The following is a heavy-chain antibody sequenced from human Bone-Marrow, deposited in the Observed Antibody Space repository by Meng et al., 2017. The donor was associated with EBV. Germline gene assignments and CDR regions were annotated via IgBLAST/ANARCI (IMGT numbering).Heavy chain of an antibody. Sequence: QVARQEVVPGLVNPSGTLSLTCTVSGSSVSGGTYHWSWIRRPPGKELEWIGYIYDGRTTIYNPSLKSRVTILVDASKNQFSLKLSSVTTADTAVYYCAKSRSSTPGVVDYWGQGTLVTVSS. CDR3: AKSRSSTPGVVDY. CDR1: GSSVSGGTYH. CDR2: IYDGRTT. J-gene: IGHJ4*02. D-gene: IGHD3-10*01. V-gene: IGHV4-61*01.